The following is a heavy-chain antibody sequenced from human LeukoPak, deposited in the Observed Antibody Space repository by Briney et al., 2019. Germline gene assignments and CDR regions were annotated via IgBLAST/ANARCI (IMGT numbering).Heavy chain of an antibody. CDR2: ISGSGGST. Sequence: GGSLRLSCAASGFTFSSYAMSWVRQAPGKGLEWVSAISGSGGSTYYADSVKGRFTISRDNSKHTLYLQMNSLKAEDTAVYYCAKVRMPYTYSYASSGYYPGDAFDIWGQRTMVTVSS. CDR1: GFTFSSYA. D-gene: IGHD3-22*01. J-gene: IGHJ3*02. CDR3: AKVRMPYTYSYASSGYYPGDAFDI. V-gene: IGHV3-23*01.